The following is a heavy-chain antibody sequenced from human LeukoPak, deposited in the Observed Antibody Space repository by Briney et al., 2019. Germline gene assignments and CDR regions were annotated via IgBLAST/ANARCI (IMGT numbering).Heavy chain of an antibody. CDR3: ARENYYDSSGYYDY. CDR1: GFTVSSNY. V-gene: IGHV3-53*01. CDR2: IYSGGST. Sequence: GGSLRLSCAASGFTVSSNYMSWVRQAPGKGLEWVSVIYSGGSTYYADSVKGRFTISRDDSKNTLYLQMNSLRAEDTAVYYCARENYYDSSGYYDYWGQGTLVTVSS. J-gene: IGHJ4*02. D-gene: IGHD3-22*01.